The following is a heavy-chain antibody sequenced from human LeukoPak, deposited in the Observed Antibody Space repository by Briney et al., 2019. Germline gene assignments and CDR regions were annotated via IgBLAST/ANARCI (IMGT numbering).Heavy chain of an antibody. Sequence: GGSLRLSCAASGFTFSSYAMSWVRQAPGKRLEWVSAISGSGGSTYYADSVKGRFTISRDNSKNTLYLQMNSLRAEDTAVYYGPKSLNFWGGPDYWGQEPWSPSPQ. CDR3: PKSLNFWGGPDY. CDR2: ISGSGGST. D-gene: IGHD3-3*01. J-gene: IGHJ4*01. CDR1: GFTFSSYA. V-gene: IGHV3-23*01.